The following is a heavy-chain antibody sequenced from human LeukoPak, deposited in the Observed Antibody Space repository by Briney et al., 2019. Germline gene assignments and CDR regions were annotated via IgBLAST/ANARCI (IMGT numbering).Heavy chain of an antibody. CDR2: ISAYNGNT. V-gene: IGHV1-18*01. CDR3: AAATYDILTGYHDYYYYMDV. Sequence: ASVKVSCKASGGTFSSYAISWVRQAPGQGLEWMGWISAYNGNTNYAQKLQGRVTMTTDTSTSTAYMELRSLRSEDTAVYYCAAATYDILTGYHDYYYYMDVWGKGTTVTVSS. CDR1: GGTFSSYA. J-gene: IGHJ6*03. D-gene: IGHD3-9*01.